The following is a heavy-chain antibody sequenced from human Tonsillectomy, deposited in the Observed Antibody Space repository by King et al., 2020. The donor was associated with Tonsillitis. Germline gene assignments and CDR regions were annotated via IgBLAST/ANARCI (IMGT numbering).Heavy chain of an antibody. CDR2: ISGYNGYT. CDR3: ARDYCSTTSCYNGY. V-gene: IGHV1-18*01. Sequence: VQLVESGAEVKKPGASVKVSCKASGYTFTSYGITWVRQAPGQGLEWMGWISGYNGYTNSAQKLQGRVTMTTDTFTSTAYLELRSLRSDDTAVYYCARDYCSTTSCYNGYWGQGTLVTVSS. J-gene: IGHJ4*02. CDR1: GYTFTSYG. D-gene: IGHD2-2*02.